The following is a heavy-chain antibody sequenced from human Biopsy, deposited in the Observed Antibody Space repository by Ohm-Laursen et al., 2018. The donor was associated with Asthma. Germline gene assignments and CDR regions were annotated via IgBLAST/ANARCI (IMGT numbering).Heavy chain of an antibody. CDR2: ITYDGRNK. V-gene: IGHV3-30*03. CDR1: GFTFNSYG. J-gene: IGHJ6*02. CDR3: ARGSYYDFWSGYSRPIPGYYGMDV. Sequence: SLRLSCAASGFTFNSYGMHWVRQAPGKGLEWVAVITYDGRNKYYGDSVKGRFTISRDNSKNTVYLQMISLRVEDTSVYYCARGSYYDFWSGYSRPIPGYYGMDVWGHGTTVTVSS. D-gene: IGHD3-3*01.